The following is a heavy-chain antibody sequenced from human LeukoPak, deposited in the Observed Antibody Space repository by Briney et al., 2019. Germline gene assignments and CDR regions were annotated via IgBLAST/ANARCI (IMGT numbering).Heavy chain of an antibody. Sequence: GGSLRLSCAAAGFTFNNYALSWVRQAPGKGLEWVSAISGNGGDTYYADSVKGRFTVSRDISKNTLYLQMDSLRAEDTAIYYCARVDARTSSWNYEDFWGQGTLVTVSS. J-gene: IGHJ4*02. D-gene: IGHD6-13*01. CDR3: ARVDARTSSWNYEDF. V-gene: IGHV3-23*01. CDR1: GFTFNNYA. CDR2: ISGNGGDT.